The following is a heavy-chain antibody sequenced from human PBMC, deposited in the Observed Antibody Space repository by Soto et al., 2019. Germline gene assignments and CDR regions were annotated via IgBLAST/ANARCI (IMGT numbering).Heavy chain of an antibody. V-gene: IGHV3-23*01. CDR1: GFTFSIYA. J-gene: IGHJ6*02. D-gene: IGHD2-2*01. CDR3: AKEVVVESAGRSHYSYYGLDV. Sequence: EVQLLESGGGLVQPGGSLRLSCEASGFTFSIYAMNWVRQAPGKGLEWVSVISGSGGRTYYADSVKGRFTMSRANSKNTLYLQMNSLRADDTAVYYCAKEVVVESAGRSHYSYYGLDVWGQGTTVTVSS. CDR2: ISGSGGRT.